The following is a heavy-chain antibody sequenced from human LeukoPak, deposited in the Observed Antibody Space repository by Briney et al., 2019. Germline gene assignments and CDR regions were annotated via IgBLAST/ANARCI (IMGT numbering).Heavy chain of an antibody. CDR3: ARGVIWNYVDYYYYGLDV. CDR2: ISYSGSTSGST. CDR1: GGSITKFY. Sequence: SETLSLTCTVSGGSITKFYWSWIRQPPGKGLEWIGYISYSGSTSGSTNYNPSLKSRVTISVDTSKNQFSLNLNSVTAADTAVYYCARGVIWNYVDYYYYGLDVWGQGTTVTVSS. J-gene: IGHJ6*02. D-gene: IGHD1-7*01. V-gene: IGHV4-59*01.